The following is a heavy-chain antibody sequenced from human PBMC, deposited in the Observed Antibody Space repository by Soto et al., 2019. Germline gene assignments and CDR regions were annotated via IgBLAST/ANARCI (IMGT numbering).Heavy chain of an antibody. V-gene: IGHV1-69*01. CDR2: IIPIFGTA. Sequence: QVQLVQSGAEVKKPGSSVKVSCKASGGTFSSYAISWVRQAPGQGLEWMGGIIPIFGTANYAQKLQGRVTITADESTSTAYMELSSLRSEDTAVYYCARESPIQEMATTNPKYFQHWGQGTLVTVSS. J-gene: IGHJ1*01. D-gene: IGHD5-12*01. CDR1: GGTFSSYA. CDR3: ARESPIQEMATTNPKYFQH.